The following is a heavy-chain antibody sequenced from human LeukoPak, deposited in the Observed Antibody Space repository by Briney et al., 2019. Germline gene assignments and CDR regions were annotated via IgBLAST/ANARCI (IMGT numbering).Heavy chain of an antibody. CDR3: ARWGSTSCYDY. CDR2: ISTNGDGT. V-gene: IGHV3-64*01. Sequence: GGSLRLSCAASGFTFSTYAMHWVRQAPGKGLQYVSAISTNGDGTYYANSMKGRFTISRDNSKNTLYLQMGSLRVEDMAVYYCARWGSTSCYDYWGQGTLVTVSS. J-gene: IGHJ4*02. CDR1: GFTFSTYA. D-gene: IGHD2-2*01.